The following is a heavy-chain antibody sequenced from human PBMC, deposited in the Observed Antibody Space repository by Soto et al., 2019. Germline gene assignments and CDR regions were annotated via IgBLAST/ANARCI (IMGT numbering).Heavy chain of an antibody. D-gene: IGHD3-10*01. J-gene: IGHJ3*01. CDR3: ARVWGGAFDF. Sequence: SETLSLTCTVSGGSISSYSWSWIRQPPGKGLEWIGNIHYSGSTKYNPSLKSRVTISVDTSKNRFSLRLSSVTAADTAVYYCARVWGGAFDFWGQGTMVTVSS. CDR2: IHYSGST. V-gene: IGHV4-59*01. CDR1: GGSISSYS.